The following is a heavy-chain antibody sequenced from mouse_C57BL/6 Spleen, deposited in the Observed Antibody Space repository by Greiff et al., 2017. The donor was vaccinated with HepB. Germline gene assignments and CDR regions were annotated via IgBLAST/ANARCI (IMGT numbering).Heavy chain of an antibody. Sequence: VQLQQPGAELVMPGASVKLSCKASGYTFTSYWMHWVKQRPGQGLEWIGEIDPSDSYTNYNQKFKGKSTLTVDKSSSTAYMQLSSLTSEDSAVYYCARRDGGYYAMDYWGQGTSVTVSS. CDR2: IDPSDSYT. V-gene: IGHV1-69*01. J-gene: IGHJ4*01. CDR1: GYTFTSYW. CDR3: ARRDGGYYAMDY.